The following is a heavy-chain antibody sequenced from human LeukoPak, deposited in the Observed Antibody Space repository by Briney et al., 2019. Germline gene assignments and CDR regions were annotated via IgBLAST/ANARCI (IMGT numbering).Heavy chain of an antibody. CDR1: GYTFTSYG. CDR2: ISAYNGNT. D-gene: IGHD6-6*01. CDR3: ARDLGIAARPNWFDP. J-gene: IGHJ5*02. V-gene: IGHV1-18*01. Sequence: ASVKVSCKASGYTFTSYGISWVRQAPGQGLEWMGWISAYNGNTNYAQKRQGRVTMTTDTSTSTAYMELRSLRSDDTAVYYCARDLGIAARPNWFDPWGQGTLVTVSS.